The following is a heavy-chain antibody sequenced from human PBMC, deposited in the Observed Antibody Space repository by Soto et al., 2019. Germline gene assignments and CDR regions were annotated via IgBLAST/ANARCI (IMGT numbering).Heavy chain of an antibody. J-gene: IGHJ3*02. CDR3: ARGPRGLTMVVVGAFDI. D-gene: IGHD2-15*01. Sequence: PGGSLRLSCAASGFTFSSYGMHWVRQAPGKGLEWVAVISYDGSNKYYADSVKGRFTISRDDAKNSLYLQMTSLRDEDTATYYCARGPRGLTMVVVGAFDIWGQGTRVTVSS. CDR1: GFTFSSYG. CDR2: ISYDGSNK. V-gene: IGHV3-30*03.